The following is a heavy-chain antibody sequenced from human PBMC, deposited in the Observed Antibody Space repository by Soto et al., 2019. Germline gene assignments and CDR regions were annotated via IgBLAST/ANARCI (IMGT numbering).Heavy chain of an antibody. D-gene: IGHD3-9*01. Sequence: EVQLLESGGGLVQPGGSLRLSCAASGFTFSSYAMSWVRQAPGKGLEWVSAISGSGGSTYYADSVKGRFTISRDNSKNTLYLQMNSLRAEDPAVYYCANAFREYYDILTGYDIHPRYYYYGMDFWGQGTTVTV. CDR3: ANAFREYYDILTGYDIHPRYYYYGMDF. CDR1: GFTFSSYA. J-gene: IGHJ6*02. CDR2: ISGSGGST. V-gene: IGHV3-23*01.